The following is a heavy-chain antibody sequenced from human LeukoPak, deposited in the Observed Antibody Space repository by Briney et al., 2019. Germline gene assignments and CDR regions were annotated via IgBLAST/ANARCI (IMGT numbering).Heavy chain of an antibody. V-gene: IGHV3-23*01. CDR3: AKDQGILLCLDL. D-gene: IGHD3-10*02. J-gene: IGHJ4*02. CDR1: GFTFSGYA. Sequence: PGGSLRLSCAASGFTFSGYAFNWVRRAPGKGLEWVSAITPNGDVTYYADSVKGRFTISRDNSKNTLYLQMNNLRAEDTAVYYCAKDQGILLCLDLWGQGTLVTVSS. CDR2: ITPNGDVT.